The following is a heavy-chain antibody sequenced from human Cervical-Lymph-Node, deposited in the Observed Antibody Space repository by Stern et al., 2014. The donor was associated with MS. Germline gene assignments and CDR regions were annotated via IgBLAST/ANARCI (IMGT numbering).Heavy chain of an antibody. J-gene: IGHJ4*02. Sequence: QVQLVQSGAEVKKPGASVKASCKASGYTFTSYAMHWVRQAPGQRLEWMGGINAGNGNTKYSQKFQGRVTITRDTSASTAYMELSSLRSEDTAVYYCARGYGSGSYFGYWGQGTLVTVSS. D-gene: IGHD3-10*01. CDR3: ARGYGSGSYFGY. CDR2: INAGNGNT. V-gene: IGHV1-3*01. CDR1: GYTFTSYA.